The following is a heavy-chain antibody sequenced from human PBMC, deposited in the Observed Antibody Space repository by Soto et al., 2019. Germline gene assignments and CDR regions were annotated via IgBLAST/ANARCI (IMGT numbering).Heavy chain of an antibody. CDR3: ARVGISCWSGNGFDS. CDR1: GYTFTSYD. Sequence: QVQLVQSGAEVKKPGASVKVSCKASGYTFTSYDINWVRQATGQGHKWVGWMKPNSGHTGYAQKLQGRVTMTRNTSIRTPYMELSSLLSEDTAVYYCARVGISCWSGNGFDSWGQGTLVIVSS. J-gene: IGHJ5*01. D-gene: IGHD6-13*01. CDR2: MKPNSGHT. V-gene: IGHV1-8*01.